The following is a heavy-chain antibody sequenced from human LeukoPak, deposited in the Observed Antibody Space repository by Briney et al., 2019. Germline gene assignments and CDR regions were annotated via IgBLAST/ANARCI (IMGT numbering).Heavy chain of an antibody. V-gene: IGHV4-4*02. CDR2: VYHNGSP. Sequence: PSGTLSLTCAVSGGSISNSSWWSWVRQPPGKGLEWIGEVYHNGSPNDNPSFRGRVTILVDKSKNQFSLNLGSLTAADTAVYYCARDPNIVSTVTLRAFDIWGQGTMVSVSS. J-gene: IGHJ3*02. D-gene: IGHD5/OR15-5a*01. CDR3: ARDPNIVSTVTLRAFDI. CDR1: GGSISNSSW.